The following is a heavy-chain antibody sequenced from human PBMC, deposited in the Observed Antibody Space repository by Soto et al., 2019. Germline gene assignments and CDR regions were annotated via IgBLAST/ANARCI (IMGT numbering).Heavy chain of an antibody. J-gene: IGHJ5*02. D-gene: IGHD6-19*01. V-gene: IGHV3-23*01. CDR3: AKCTVDTIVTSGWCNGLDP. CDR1: GFTFSSSA. Sequence: EVQLLESGGGLVQPGGSLRLSCAASGFTFSSSAMIWVRQAPGKGLEWVSAIRGTNGNTHYAESVKGRLTISRDNSKNTLYLQMNFLRAEDTAVYYCAKCTVDTIVTSGWCNGLDPWGQGTLVIVSS. CDR2: IRGTNGNT.